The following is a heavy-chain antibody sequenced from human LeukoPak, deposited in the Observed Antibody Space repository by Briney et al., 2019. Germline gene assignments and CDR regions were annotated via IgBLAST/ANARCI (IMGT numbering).Heavy chain of an antibody. CDR3: ARAFGFNSGSFDY. CDR2: ISYNGADK. Sequence: QPGGSLRLSCEGSGFTFRNYGMHWVRQAPGKGLEWVAFISYNGADKYYADSMKGRFTISRDNSKNTLYLQMNSLRPEDTAVSYCARAFGFNSGSFDYWGQGTLVSVSS. D-gene: IGHD3-22*01. V-gene: IGHV3-30*03. J-gene: IGHJ4*02. CDR1: GFTFRNYG.